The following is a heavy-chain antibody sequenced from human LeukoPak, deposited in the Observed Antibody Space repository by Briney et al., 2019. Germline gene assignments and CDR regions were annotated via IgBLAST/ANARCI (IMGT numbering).Heavy chain of an antibody. D-gene: IGHD2-2*01. CDR3: ARDSGYASYYYYYYMDV. Sequence: GGSLRLSCAASGFTFSSYWMSWVRQAPGKGLEWVANIKQDGSEKYYVDSVKGRFTISRDNAKNSLYLQMNSLRAEDTAVYYCARDSGYASYYYYYYMDVWAKGPRSPSP. V-gene: IGHV3-7*01. J-gene: IGHJ6*03. CDR2: IKQDGSEK. CDR1: GFTFSSYW.